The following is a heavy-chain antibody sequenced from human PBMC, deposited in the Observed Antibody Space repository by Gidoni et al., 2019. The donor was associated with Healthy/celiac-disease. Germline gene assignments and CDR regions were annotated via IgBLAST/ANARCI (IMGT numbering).Heavy chain of an antibody. CDR1: GGSISSSIYY. Sequence: QLQLQESGPGLVKPSETLSLTCTVSGGSISSSIYYWGWIRHPPGKGLEWIGSIYYSGSTDYNPSLKSRVTISVDTSKNQFSLKLSSVTAADTAVYYCARGHLVSGDIVVVPAVGPEAQPFAYFYYWGQGTLVTVSS. J-gene: IGHJ4*02. CDR2: IYYSGST. V-gene: IGHV4-39*01. CDR3: ARGHLVSGDIVVVPAVGPEAQPFAYFYY. D-gene: IGHD2-2*01.